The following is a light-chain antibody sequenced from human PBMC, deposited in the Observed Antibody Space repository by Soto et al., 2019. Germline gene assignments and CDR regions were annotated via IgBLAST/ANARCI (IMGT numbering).Light chain of an antibody. CDR3: QQDSSWPLT. Sequence: IVMTQSPLSLSVTPGEPASISCRASQYIRSSLAWYQQKPGQAPRLLIYGASIRATGVPATFSGSGSGTEFTLSISSLQSEHLGVYYCQQDSSWPLTFGGGTNVDIK. V-gene: IGKV3-15*01. CDR1: QYIRSS. J-gene: IGKJ4*01. CDR2: GAS.